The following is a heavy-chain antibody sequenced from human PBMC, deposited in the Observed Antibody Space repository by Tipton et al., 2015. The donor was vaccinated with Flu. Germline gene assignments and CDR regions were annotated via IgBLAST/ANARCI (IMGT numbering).Heavy chain of an antibody. CDR1: GFTFSSYD. V-gene: IGHV3-13*01. CDR3: ARGPLPDSNWYNGMDV. CDR2: IGTSGDT. J-gene: IGHJ6*02. Sequence: GSLRLSCEASGFTFSSYDMHWVRQTIGKGLQWVSGIGTSGDTYYPDSVKGRFTISRENAKNSVYLHMRSLRAGDTAVYYCARGPLPDSNWYNGMDVWGQGITVTVFS. D-gene: IGHD6-13*01.